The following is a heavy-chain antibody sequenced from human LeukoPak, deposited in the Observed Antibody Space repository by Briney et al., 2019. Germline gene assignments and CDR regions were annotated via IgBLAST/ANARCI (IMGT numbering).Heavy chain of an antibody. Sequence: ASVKVSCKASGYTFTGYYMHWVRQAPGQGLEWMGWINPNSGGTNYAQKFQGRVTMTRDTSISTAYVELSRLTSDDTAVYYCAREESIGSYQFLHDYWGQGTLVTVSS. CDR1: GYTFTGYY. CDR2: INPNSGGT. D-gene: IGHD1-26*01. CDR3: AREESIGSYQFLHDY. V-gene: IGHV1-2*02. J-gene: IGHJ4*02.